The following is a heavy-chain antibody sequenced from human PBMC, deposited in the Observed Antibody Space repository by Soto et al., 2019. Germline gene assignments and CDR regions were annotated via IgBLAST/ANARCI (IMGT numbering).Heavy chain of an antibody. CDR1: GFTFSNAW. J-gene: IGHJ4*02. CDR2: IKSKTDGGTT. Sequence: GSLRLSCAASGFTFSNAWMNWVRQAPGKGLEWVGRIKSKTDGGTTDYAAPVKGRFTISRDDSKNTLYLQMNSLKTEDTAVYYCATAPIGYCSSITCFHFFDSWGQGTLVTVSS. CDR3: ATAPIGYCSSITCFHFFDS. V-gene: IGHV3-15*07. D-gene: IGHD2-2*01.